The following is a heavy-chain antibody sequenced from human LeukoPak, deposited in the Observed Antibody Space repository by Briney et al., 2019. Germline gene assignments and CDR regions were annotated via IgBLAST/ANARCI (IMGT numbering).Heavy chain of an antibody. J-gene: IGHJ4*02. Sequence: ASVKVSCKASGYTFTNYDINWVRQATGQGLEWMGWMNPKSGYTGYAQKFQGRVTMTRTTSISTAYMELSSLRSEDTAVYYCARTDGDLDYWGQGALVTVSS. V-gene: IGHV1-8*01. CDR2: MNPKSGYT. D-gene: IGHD4-17*01. CDR1: GYTFTNYD. CDR3: ARTDGDLDY.